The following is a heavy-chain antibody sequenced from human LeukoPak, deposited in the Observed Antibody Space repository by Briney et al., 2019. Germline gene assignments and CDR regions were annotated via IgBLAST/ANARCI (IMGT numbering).Heavy chain of an antibody. CDR3: ARRSSWASDY. V-gene: IGHV4-39*01. CDR1: GGSISSSSYY. J-gene: IGHJ4*02. CDR2: IYYSRST. D-gene: IGHD6-13*01. Sequence: SETLSLTCTVSGGSISSSSYYWGWIRQPPGKGLEWIGSIYYSRSTYYNPSLKSRVTISVDTSKNQFSLKLSSVTAADTAVYYCARRSSWASDYRGQGTLVTVSS.